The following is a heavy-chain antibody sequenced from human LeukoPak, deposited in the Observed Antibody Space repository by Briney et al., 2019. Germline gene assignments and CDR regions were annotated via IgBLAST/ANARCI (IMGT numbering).Heavy chain of an antibody. V-gene: IGHV4-4*07. D-gene: IGHD3-3*01. J-gene: IGHJ3*02. CDR1: GGSLSSYY. CDR3: ARTYYEDDAFDI. Sequence: SETLSLTCTVSGGSLSSYYWSWIRQPAGKGLEWIGRIYTSGSTNYNPSLKSRVTMSVDTSKHQFSLKLSSVTAADTAVYYCARTYYEDDAFDIWGQGTMVTVSS. CDR2: IYTSGST.